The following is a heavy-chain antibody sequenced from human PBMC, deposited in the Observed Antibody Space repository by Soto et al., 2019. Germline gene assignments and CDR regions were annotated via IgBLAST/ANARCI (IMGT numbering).Heavy chain of an antibody. V-gene: IGHV3-33*01. J-gene: IGHJ3*02. Sequence: PGGSLRLSCAASGFTFSSYGMHGVRQDPGKGLEWVAVIWYDGSNKYYADSVKGRFTISRDNSKNTLYLQMNSLRAEDTAVYYCARDCSGGSCYSFAFDIWGQGTMVTVSS. CDR3: ARDCSGGSCYSFAFDI. CDR1: GFTFSSYG. D-gene: IGHD2-15*01. CDR2: IWYDGSNK.